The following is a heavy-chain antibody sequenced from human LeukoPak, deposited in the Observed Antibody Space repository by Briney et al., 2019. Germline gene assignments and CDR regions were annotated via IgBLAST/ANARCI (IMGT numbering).Heavy chain of an antibody. D-gene: IGHD5/OR15-5a*01. CDR1: RYTFIGYY. Sequence: ASVKVSCKASRYTFIGYYLHWVRQAPGQGLEWMGWINPTSGGTNYAQKFQDRVTMTRDTSINTAYMELSRLTSDDMAVYYCARLVGLSTTASYWGQGTLVIVSS. V-gene: IGHV1-2*02. CDR3: ARLVGLSTTASY. CDR2: INPTSGGT. J-gene: IGHJ4*02.